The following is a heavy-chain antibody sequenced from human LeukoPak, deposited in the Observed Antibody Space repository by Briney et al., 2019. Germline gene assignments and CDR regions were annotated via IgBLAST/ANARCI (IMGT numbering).Heavy chain of an antibody. CDR2: INSAGDST. D-gene: IGHD3-22*01. Sequence: GGSLRLSCAASGFTFSDNWMYWVRHAPGRGLVWVSCINSAGDSTRSADSVKGRFTISRDNAKNTLYLQMNSLRAEDTAVYYCARYNRSGLGYDHWGQGTLVTVSS. CDR1: GFTFSDNW. V-gene: IGHV3-74*01. J-gene: IGHJ4*02. CDR3: ARYNRSGLGYDH.